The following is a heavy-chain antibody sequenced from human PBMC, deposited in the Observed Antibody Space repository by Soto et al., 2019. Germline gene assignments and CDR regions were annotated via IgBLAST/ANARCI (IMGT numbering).Heavy chain of an antibody. CDR3: SRHICSGGSCYYRYYYYMDV. D-gene: IGHD2-15*01. Sequence: SQTLSLTCAISGDSVSSNSAAWNWIRQSPSRGLEWLGRTYYRSRWYNDYAVSVRSRITVNPDTSKNQFSLHLNSVTPEDTAVYYCSRHICSGGSCYYRYYYYMDVWGKGTTVTVSS. CDR2: TYYRSRWYN. J-gene: IGHJ6*03. V-gene: IGHV6-1*01. CDR1: GDSVSSNSAA.